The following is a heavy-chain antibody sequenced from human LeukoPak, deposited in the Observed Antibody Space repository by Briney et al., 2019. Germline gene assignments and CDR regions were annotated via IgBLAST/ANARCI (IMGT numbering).Heavy chain of an antibody. Sequence: SETLSLTCAVYGGSFSGYYWSWIRQPPGKGLEWIGEINHSGSTNYNPSLKSRVTISVDTSKNQFSLKLSSVTAADTAVYYCARGGLFNWNPGSRYYYYGMDVLGKGTTVTVSS. CDR3: ARGGLFNWNPGSRYYYYGMDV. J-gene: IGHJ6*04. CDR1: GGSFSGYY. V-gene: IGHV4-34*01. CDR2: INHSGST. D-gene: IGHD1-1*01.